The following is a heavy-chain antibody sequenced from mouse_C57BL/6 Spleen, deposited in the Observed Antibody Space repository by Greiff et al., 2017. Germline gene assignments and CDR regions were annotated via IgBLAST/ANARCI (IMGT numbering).Heavy chain of an antibody. CDR2: IYPGDGDT. D-gene: IGHD2-3*01. V-gene: IGHV1-82*01. J-gene: IGHJ4*01. CDR3: ARSRSDDGYSDNAMDY. Sequence: QVQLQQSGPELAKPGASVKLSCKASGYAFSSSWMNWVKQRPGKGLEWIGRIYPGDGDTNYNGKFKGKATLTADKSSSTAYMQLSSLTSEDSAVYYCARSRSDDGYSDNAMDYWGQGTSVTVSS. CDR1: GYAFSSSW.